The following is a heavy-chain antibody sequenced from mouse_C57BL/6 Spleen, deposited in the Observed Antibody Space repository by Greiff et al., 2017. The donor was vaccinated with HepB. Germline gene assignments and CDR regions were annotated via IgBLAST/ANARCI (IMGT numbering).Heavy chain of an antibody. V-gene: IGHV3-6*01. J-gene: IGHJ4*01. CDR3: ALGYDYDDGYAMDY. Sequence: DVQLQESGPGLVKPSQSLSLTCSVTGYSITSGYYWNWIRQFPGNKLEWMGYISYDGSNNYNPSLKNRISITRDTSKNQFFLKLNSVTTEDTATYYCALGYDYDDGYAMDYWGQGTSVTVSS. CDR1: GYSITSGYY. D-gene: IGHD2-4*01. CDR2: ISYDGSN.